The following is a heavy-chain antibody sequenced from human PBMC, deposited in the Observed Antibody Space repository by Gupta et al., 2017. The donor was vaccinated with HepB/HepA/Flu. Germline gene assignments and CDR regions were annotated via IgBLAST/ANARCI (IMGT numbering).Heavy chain of an antibody. CDR2: INHSGHT. J-gene: IGHJ4*02. V-gene: IGHV4-34*01. CDR3: ARQEPKPPARIDY. Sequence: QVQLQQWGAGLLKPSETLSLTCALYGGYFRRYSWRWIGQPPGKGLEWIWEINHSGHTNYNPSLKSRVTISVDTSKNQFSLKLSSVTAADTAVYYCARQEPKPPARIDYWGQGTLVTVSS. D-gene: IGHD1-1*01. CDR1: GGYFRRYS.